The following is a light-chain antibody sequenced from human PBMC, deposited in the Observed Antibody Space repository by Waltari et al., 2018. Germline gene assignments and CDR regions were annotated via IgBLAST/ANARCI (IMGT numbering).Light chain of an antibody. V-gene: IGLV2-23*02. CDR2: DVS. J-gene: IGLJ2*01. Sequence: SALTPPASVSESLGRSITISCTGTSSDVGSYHFVPWYQQHPGKAPKLLTYDVSKRQLGGSDRFTGSSSANTASLTICGLRAEDEADYYCCSYAGSSTSVFGGGTKLTVL. CDR3: CSYAGSSTSV. CDR1: SSDVGSYHF.